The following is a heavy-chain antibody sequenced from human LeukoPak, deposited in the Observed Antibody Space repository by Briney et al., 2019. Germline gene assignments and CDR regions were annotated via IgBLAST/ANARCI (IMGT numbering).Heavy chain of an antibody. CDR1: GGSISSYY. CDR3: ARSIGYCSGGSCYNWFDP. Sequence: SETLSLTCTVSGGSISSYYWSWIRQTPGKGLAWIGYIYYSGSTNYNPSLKSRVTISVDTSKNQFSLKLSSVTAADTAVYYCARSIGYCSGGSCYNWFDPWGQGTLVTVSS. CDR2: IYYSGST. D-gene: IGHD2-15*01. J-gene: IGHJ5*02. V-gene: IGHV4-59*08.